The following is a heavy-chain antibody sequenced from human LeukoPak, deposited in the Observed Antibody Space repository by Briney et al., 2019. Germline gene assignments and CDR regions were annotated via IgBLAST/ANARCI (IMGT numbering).Heavy chain of an antibody. CDR2: VNPNSGDT. V-gene: IGHV1-2*02. D-gene: IGHD4-11*01. J-gene: IGHJ4*02. CDR3: ATGTITTYNY. Sequence: ASVKVSCKASGYIFTSYYIHWVRQAPGQGLESMGWVNPNSGDTSYAQNFQGRVTMTRDTSINTAYMELSRLRSDDTAVYYCATGTITTYNYWGQGTLVTVSS. CDR1: GYIFTSYY.